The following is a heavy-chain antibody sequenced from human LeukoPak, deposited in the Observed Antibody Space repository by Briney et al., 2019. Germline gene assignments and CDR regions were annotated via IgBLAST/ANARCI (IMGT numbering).Heavy chain of an antibody. CDR2: IYSDNT. Sequence: GGSLRLSCTVSGFTVSSNSMSWVRQAPGRGLEWVSFIYSDNTHYSDSVKGRFTISRDNSKNTLYLQMNSLRAEDTAVYYCARGCSGGSCYESKFDPWGQGTLVTVSS. D-gene: IGHD2-15*01. CDR3: ARGCSGGSCYESKFDP. V-gene: IGHV3-53*01. CDR1: GFTVSSNS. J-gene: IGHJ5*02.